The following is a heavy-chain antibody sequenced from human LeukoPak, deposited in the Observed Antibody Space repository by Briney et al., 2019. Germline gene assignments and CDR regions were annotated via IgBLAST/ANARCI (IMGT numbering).Heavy chain of an antibody. D-gene: IGHD2-15*01. J-gene: IGHJ4*02. Sequence: GGSLRLSCAASGFTFSNYAMSWVRQAPGKGLEWLSGISVSGGSTYYADSVKGQFTISRDNSKNTLYLQMNSLRAEDTAVYYCAKGLGYCSGGSCYPRAFDYWGQGTLVTVSS. CDR2: ISVSGGST. CDR3: AKGLGYCSGGSCYPRAFDY. CDR1: GFTFSNYA. V-gene: IGHV3-23*01.